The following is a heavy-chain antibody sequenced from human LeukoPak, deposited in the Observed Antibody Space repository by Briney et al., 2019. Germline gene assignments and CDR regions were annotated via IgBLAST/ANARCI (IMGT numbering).Heavy chain of an antibody. CDR3: ARGPATVTNSFGLGP. J-gene: IGHJ5*02. CDR2: INHSGST. Sequence: SETLSLTCAVYGGSFSGYYWSWIRQPPGKGLEWIGEINHSGSTNYNPSLKSRVTISVDTSKNQFSLKLSSVTAADTAVYHCARGPATVTNSFGLGPWGQGTLVTVSS. V-gene: IGHV4-34*01. CDR1: GGSFSGYY. D-gene: IGHD4-17*01.